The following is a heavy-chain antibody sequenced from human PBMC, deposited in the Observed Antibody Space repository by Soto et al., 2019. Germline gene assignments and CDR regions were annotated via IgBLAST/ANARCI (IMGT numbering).Heavy chain of an antibody. Sequence: GGSLRLSCAASGLTFRNYGIHWVRQAPGKGLEWVALISYDGSNKFYADSVKGRFTISRDNSKNTLYLQMNSLRPEDTAVYYCAKDCCGGGTFYSYGMDVWGQGTTVTVSS. D-gene: IGHD2-21*01. J-gene: IGHJ6*02. CDR3: AKDCCGGGTFYSYGMDV. CDR1: GLTFRNYG. CDR2: ISYDGSNK. V-gene: IGHV3-30*18.